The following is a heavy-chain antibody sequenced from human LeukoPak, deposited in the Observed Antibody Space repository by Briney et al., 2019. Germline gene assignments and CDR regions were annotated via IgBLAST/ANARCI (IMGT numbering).Heavy chain of an antibody. V-gene: IGHV3-9*01. J-gene: IGHJ3*02. D-gene: IGHD6-13*01. CDR1: GFTFDDYA. Sequence: PGGSLRLSCAASGFTFDDYAMHWVRQAPGKGLEWVSGISWNSGSIGYADSVKGRFTISRDNAKNSLYLQMNSLRAEDTALYYCAKDWWDSSWYAFDIWGQGTMVTASS. CDR3: AKDWWDSSWYAFDI. CDR2: ISWNSGSI.